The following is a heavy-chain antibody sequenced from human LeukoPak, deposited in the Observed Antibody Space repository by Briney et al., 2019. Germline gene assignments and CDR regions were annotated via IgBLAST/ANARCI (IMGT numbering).Heavy chain of an antibody. Sequence: GGSLRLSCAASGFTFSSYEMNWVRQAPGKGLEWVAVISYDGSNKYYADSVKGRFTISRDNSKDTLYLQMNSLRAEDTAVYYCAREKYYYGSGSYSAFDIWGQGTMVTVSS. D-gene: IGHD3-10*01. V-gene: IGHV3-30*04. CDR2: ISYDGSNK. CDR1: GFTFSSYE. J-gene: IGHJ3*02. CDR3: AREKYYYGSGSYSAFDI.